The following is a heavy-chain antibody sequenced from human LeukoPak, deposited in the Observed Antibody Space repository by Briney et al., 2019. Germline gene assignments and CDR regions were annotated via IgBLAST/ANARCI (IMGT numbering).Heavy chain of an antibody. CDR3: APTSEAYTSNWSV. V-gene: IGHV1-2*02. CDR2: INPDTDFT. CDR1: GYRFTDDY. D-gene: IGHD3-16*01. J-gene: IGHJ4*02. Sequence: ASVKVSCKTSGYRFTDDYIHWVRQAPVQGLEWMGWINPDTDFTNYAPKFRGRVIMTRDTSTSTAYMEVRRLTFDDTAIYYCAPTSEAYTSNWSVWGQGTLVTVSP.